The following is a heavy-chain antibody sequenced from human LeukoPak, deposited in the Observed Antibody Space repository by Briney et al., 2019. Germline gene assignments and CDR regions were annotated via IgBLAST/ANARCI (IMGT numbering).Heavy chain of an antibody. CDR2: VNSNGGT. J-gene: IGHJ5*02. V-gene: IGHV4-59*01. CDR3: ARDAGGTWFDP. CDR1: GGSISTFS. Sequence: SETLSLTCTVSGGSISTFSWSWIRQPPGQGLEWIGYVNSNGGTYNNSSLKSRVTVSLDMSKNQFSLKLSSATAADTAVYYCARDAGGTWFDPWGQGILVTVSS.